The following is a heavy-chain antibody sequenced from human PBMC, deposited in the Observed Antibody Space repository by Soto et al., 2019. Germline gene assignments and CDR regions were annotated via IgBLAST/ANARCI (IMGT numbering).Heavy chain of an antibody. CDR1: GFTFSTYG. CDR3: TRARYYDSSGYYSAFDY. D-gene: IGHD3-22*01. Sequence: GGSLRLSCAASGFTFSTYGIHWVRQAPGKGLEWVSVIWYDGSYKFYADSVKGRFTISRDNSKNTLFLQMNSLRAEDTAVYYCTRARYYDSSGYYSAFDYWGQGTLVTVSS. J-gene: IGHJ4*02. V-gene: IGHV3-33*01. CDR2: IWYDGSYK.